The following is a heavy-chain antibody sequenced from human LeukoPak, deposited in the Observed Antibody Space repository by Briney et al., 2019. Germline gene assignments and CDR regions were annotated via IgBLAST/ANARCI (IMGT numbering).Heavy chain of an antibody. Sequence: GESLKISCKGSGYSFTSYWIGLVRQMPGKGLEWMGIIYPGDSDTRYSPSFQGKVTISADKAVTTAYLQWSSLKASDTAMYYCARLLGYYSSTSCNGDWFDPWGQGTLVTVSS. J-gene: IGHJ5*02. V-gene: IGHV5-51*01. CDR2: IYPGDSDT. CDR1: GYSFTSYW. CDR3: ARLLGYYSSTSCNGDWFDP. D-gene: IGHD2-2*01.